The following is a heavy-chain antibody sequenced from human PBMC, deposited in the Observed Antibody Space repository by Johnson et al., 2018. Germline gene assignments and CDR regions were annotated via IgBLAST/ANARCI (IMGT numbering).Heavy chain of an antibody. CDR1: GFTFSSYA. CDR3: ARDPYFDTGYYYYYMDV. V-gene: IGHV3-30-3*01. D-gene: IGHD3-9*01. J-gene: IGHJ6*03. CDR2: ISYDGSNK. Sequence: QVQLVQSGGGVVQPGRSLRLSCAASGFTFSSYAMHWVRQAPGKGLEWVAVISYDGSNKYSADSVKGRCPISRDNSKNTLYLQMNSLRTEDTALYYCARDPYFDTGYYYYYMDVWGKGTTVTVSS.